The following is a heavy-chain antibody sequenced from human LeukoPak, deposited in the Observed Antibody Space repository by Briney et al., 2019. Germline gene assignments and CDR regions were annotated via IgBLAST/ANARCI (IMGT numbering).Heavy chain of an antibody. J-gene: IGHJ4*02. CDR3: ARDFGDTALLYYFGY. Sequence: GGSLRLSCAASGFTFSSYGMHWVRQAPGKGLEWVAVIWYDGSNKYYADSVKGRFTISRDNSKNTLYLQMNSLRAEDTAVYYCARDFGDTALLYYFGYWGQGTLVTVSS. V-gene: IGHV3-33*01. CDR1: GFTFSSYG. D-gene: IGHD5-18*01. CDR2: IWYDGSNK.